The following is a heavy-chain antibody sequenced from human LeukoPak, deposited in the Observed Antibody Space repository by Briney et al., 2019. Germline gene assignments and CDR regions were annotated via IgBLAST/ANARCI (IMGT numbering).Heavy chain of an antibody. CDR3: ASHLTTVTTHDAFDI. J-gene: IGHJ3*02. CDR1: GGSISSSSYY. V-gene: IGHV4-39*01. CDR2: IYYSGST. Sequence: TSETLSLTCTVSGGSISSSSYYWGWIRQPPGKGLEWIGSIYYSGSTYYNPSLKSRVTISVDTSKNQFSLKLSSVTAADTAVYYCASHLTTVTTHDAFDIWGQGTMVTVSS. D-gene: IGHD4-17*01.